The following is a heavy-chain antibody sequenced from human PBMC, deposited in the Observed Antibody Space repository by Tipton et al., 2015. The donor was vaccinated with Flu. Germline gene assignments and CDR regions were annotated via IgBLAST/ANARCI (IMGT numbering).Heavy chain of an antibody. CDR1: GYTFTSYS. CDR3: ARVACYKDSYGMDV. J-gene: IGHJ6*01. D-gene: IGHD3-10*01. CDR2: MHAATGTT. V-gene: IGHV1-3*03. Sequence: QLVQSGAEVKKPGASVKLSCKASGYTFTSYSIQWVRQAPGQRLEWMGWMHAATGTTKYSQAFQGRVTITRDTSASTAHMELNNLTSEDTAVYYCARVACYKDSYGMDVWGQGTTVAASS.